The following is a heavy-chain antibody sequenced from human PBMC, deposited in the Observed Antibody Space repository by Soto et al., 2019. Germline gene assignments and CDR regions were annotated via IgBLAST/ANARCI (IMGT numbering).Heavy chain of an antibody. V-gene: IGHV1-69*02. Sequence: QVQLVQSGAEVKKPGSSVKVSCKASGGTFSTYSVGWVRQAPGQGLEWMGMIVPVLGLVDYAQKFQGRVTISADKSTVTAYLELNSLSSGDTAVYYCARGVAVVTAPATALNCFDTWGPGPLVAVSS. CDR2: IVPVLGLV. J-gene: IGHJ5*02. CDR3: ARGVAVVTAPATALNCFDT. D-gene: IGHD6-19*01. CDR1: GGTFSTYS.